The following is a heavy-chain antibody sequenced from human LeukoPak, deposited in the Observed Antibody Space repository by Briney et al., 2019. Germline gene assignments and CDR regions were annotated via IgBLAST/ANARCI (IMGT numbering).Heavy chain of an antibody. Sequence: SETLSLTCTVSGGSISSYYWSWIRQPPRKGLEWIGYIYYSGSTNYNPSLKSRVTISVDTSKNQFSLKLSSVTAADTAVYYCARDRILLGYCSGGSCYPGYGMDVWGQGTTVTVSS. V-gene: IGHV4-59*01. CDR3: ARDRILLGYCSGGSCYPGYGMDV. CDR2: IYYSGST. CDR1: GGSISSYY. D-gene: IGHD2-15*01. J-gene: IGHJ6*02.